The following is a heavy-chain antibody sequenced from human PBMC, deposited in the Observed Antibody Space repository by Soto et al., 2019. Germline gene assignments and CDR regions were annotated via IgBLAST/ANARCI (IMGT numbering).Heavy chain of an antibody. J-gene: IGHJ1*01. Sequence: QVQLVQSGGEVKKPGASVKVSCKASGYIFNSFGISWVRQAPGQGLEWMGWISAYTGNTKYAQNFQGRVTMTTDTSSSRAYRYLRSLRSAETAVYYCAGRWTKWEIGSWGQGSPVTVCS. CDR1: GYIFNSFG. CDR2: ISAYTGNT. V-gene: IGHV1-18*01. D-gene: IGHD1-26*01. CDR3: AGRWTKWEIGS.